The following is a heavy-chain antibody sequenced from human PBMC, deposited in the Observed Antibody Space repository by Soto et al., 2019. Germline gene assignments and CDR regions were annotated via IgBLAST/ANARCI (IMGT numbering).Heavy chain of an antibody. CDR3: ARDLIYDSSGPVAFDI. J-gene: IGHJ3*02. CDR1: GYSFTSYG. Sequence: GESLKISCKGSGYSFTSYGISWVRQAPGQGLEWMGWISAYNGNTNYAQKLQGRVTMTTDTSTSTAYMELRSLRSDDTAVYYCARDLIYDSSGPVAFDIWGQGTMVTVSS. V-gene: IGHV1-18*01. CDR2: ISAYNGNT. D-gene: IGHD3-22*01.